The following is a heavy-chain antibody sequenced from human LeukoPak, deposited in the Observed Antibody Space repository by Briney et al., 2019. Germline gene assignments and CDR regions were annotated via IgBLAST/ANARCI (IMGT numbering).Heavy chain of an antibody. D-gene: IGHD7-27*01. CDR1: GFTPIHYW. CDR2: INQDGSET. CDR3: AKAANWGSFDY. J-gene: IGHJ4*02. V-gene: IGHV3-7*01. Sequence: GGSLRLSCALSGFTPIHYWMTWVRQAPGKGLEWVANINQDGSETFYVGSVKGRFTISRDNSKNTLYLQMNSLRAEDTAVYYCAKAANWGSFDYWGQGTLVTVSS.